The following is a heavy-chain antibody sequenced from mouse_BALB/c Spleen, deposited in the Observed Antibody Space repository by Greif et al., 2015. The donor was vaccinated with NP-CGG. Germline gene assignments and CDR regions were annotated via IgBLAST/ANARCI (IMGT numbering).Heavy chain of an antibody. D-gene: IGHD4-1*01. Sequence: EVQLQESGGGLVKPGGSLKLSCAASGFAFSSYDMSWVRQTPEKRLEWVATISSGGSYTYYPDSVKGRFTISRDNARNTLYLQMSSLRSEDTALYYCARRAGTGDYWGQGTTLTVSS. CDR1: GFAFSSYD. CDR2: ISSGGSYT. V-gene: IGHV5-9*02. J-gene: IGHJ2*01. CDR3: ARRAGTGDY.